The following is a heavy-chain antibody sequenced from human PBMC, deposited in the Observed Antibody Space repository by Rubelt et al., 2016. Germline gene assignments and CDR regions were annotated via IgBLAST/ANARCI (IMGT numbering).Heavy chain of an antibody. J-gene: IGHJ5*02. CDR3: AKGKVRGVSWFDP. Sequence: EVQLVESGGGLVQPGRSLRLSCAASGFTFDDYAMHWVRQAPGKGLEWVSGISWNSCSIGYADSVKGRFTISIDNAKNSLYLQMNSLRAEDTALYYCAKGKVRGVSWFDPWGQGTLVTVSS. D-gene: IGHD3-10*01. CDR2: ISWNSCSI. CDR1: GFTFDDYA. V-gene: IGHV3-9*01.